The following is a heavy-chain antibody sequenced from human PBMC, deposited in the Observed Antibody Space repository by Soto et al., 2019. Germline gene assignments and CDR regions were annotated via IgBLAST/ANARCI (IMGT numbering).Heavy chain of an antibody. J-gene: IGHJ4*02. CDR2: INSGGRT. V-gene: IGHV3-23*01. CDR1: GFTFSSYT. D-gene: IGHD4-17*01. Sequence: EVQLLESGGGLVQPGGSLRLSCAASGFTFSSYTMNWVRQAPGKGLEWVSGINSGGRTYYADSVKGRFTISRDDSKNTLDLQITSLRAQDTAVYYCAKELRPDGVWDCDYLGLGTLVTVSS. CDR3: AKELRPDGVWDCDY.